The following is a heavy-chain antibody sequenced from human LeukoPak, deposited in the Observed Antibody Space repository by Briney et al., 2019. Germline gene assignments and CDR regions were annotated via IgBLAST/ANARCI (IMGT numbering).Heavy chain of an antibody. J-gene: IGHJ5*02. D-gene: IGHD3-9*01. V-gene: IGHV4-34*01. CDR2: INHSGST. CDR3: ASRYYDILTGPNWFDP. CDR1: GFTFSRYS. Sequence: PGGSLRLSCAASGFTFSRYSLNWVRQPPGKGLEWIGEINHSGSTNYNPSLKSRVTISVDTSKNQFSLKLSSVTAADTAVYYCASRYYDILTGPNWFDPWGQGTLVTVSS.